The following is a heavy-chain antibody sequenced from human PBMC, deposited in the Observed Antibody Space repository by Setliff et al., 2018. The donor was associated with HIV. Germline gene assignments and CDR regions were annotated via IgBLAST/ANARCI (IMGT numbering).Heavy chain of an antibody. CDR3: ARHRDPPGTSWIYYYYYMDL. CDR2: IYYSGSA. Sequence: SETLSLTCTISGGSVSGYYWSWIRQPPGKGLEWIGYIYYSGSANHNPSLKSRVTISVDTSKNQFSLKLSSVTAADTAVYYCARHRDPPGTSWIYYYYYMDLWGEGTTVTVSS. J-gene: IGHJ6*03. V-gene: IGHV4-59*08. D-gene: IGHD6-13*01. CDR1: GGSVSGYY.